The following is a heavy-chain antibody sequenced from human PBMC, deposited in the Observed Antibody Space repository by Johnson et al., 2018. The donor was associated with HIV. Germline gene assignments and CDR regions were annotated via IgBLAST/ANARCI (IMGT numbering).Heavy chain of an antibody. Sequence: VQLVESGGGVVQPGGSLRLSCAASGFTFSSYWMHWVRQAPGKGLVWVSRINSDGSSTSYADSVKGRFTISRDNSKNTLYLQMNSLRAEDTAVYYCAKDVIVVVPAAPDAFDIWGQGTMVTVSS. D-gene: IGHD2-2*01. CDR3: AKDVIVVVPAAPDAFDI. CDR1: GFTFSSYW. V-gene: IGHV3-74*01. CDR2: INSDGSST. J-gene: IGHJ3*02.